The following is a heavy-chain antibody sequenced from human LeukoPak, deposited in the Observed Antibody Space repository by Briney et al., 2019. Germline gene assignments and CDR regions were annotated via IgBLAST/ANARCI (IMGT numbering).Heavy chain of an antibody. J-gene: IGHJ6*02. Sequence: ASVKVSCKASGYTFTSNYIHWVRQAPGQGLEWMGMIYPRDGSTSYAQKFQGRVTITRDTSASTAYMELSSLRSEDTAVYYCASGLLDCSGGSCYFNGVYYGMDVWGQGTTVTVSS. V-gene: IGHV1-46*01. CDR3: ASGLLDCSGGSCYFNGVYYGMDV. CDR1: GYTFTSNY. CDR2: IYPRDGST. D-gene: IGHD2-15*01.